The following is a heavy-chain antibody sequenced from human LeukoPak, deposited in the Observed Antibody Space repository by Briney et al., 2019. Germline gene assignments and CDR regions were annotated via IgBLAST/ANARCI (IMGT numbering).Heavy chain of an antibody. V-gene: IGHV4-38-2*02. J-gene: IGHJ4*02. CDR3: ANADSEDYFDY. D-gene: IGHD2-15*01. CDR2: FYHDETT. CDR1: GYSVSSTFY. Sequence: PSETLSLTCSVSGYSVSSTFYWGWNRQPPGKGLEWIGSFYHDETTYYNPSLKSRVTLSVDSSKRHFYLDLYSVTAADTAVYYCANADSEDYFDYWGRGALVTVSS.